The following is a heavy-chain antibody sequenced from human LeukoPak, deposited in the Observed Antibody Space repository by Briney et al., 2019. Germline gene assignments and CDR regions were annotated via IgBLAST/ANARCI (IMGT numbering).Heavy chain of an antibody. V-gene: IGHV3-23*01. Sequence: PGGSLRLSCAASGFTFSSYAMSWVRQAPGKGLEWVSGISNSGGSTYYADSVKGRFTISRDNSKNTLYLQMNSLRAGDTAVYYCAKETSSSFDYWGQGTLVTVSS. CDR2: ISNSGGST. J-gene: IGHJ4*02. D-gene: IGHD6-6*01. CDR1: GFTFSSYA. CDR3: AKETSSSFDY.